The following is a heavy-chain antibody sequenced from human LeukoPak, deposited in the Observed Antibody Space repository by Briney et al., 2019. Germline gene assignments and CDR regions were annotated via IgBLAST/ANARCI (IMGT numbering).Heavy chain of an antibody. CDR2: INPTTGTS. CDR1: GYRFTAYH. V-gene: IGHV1-2*02. Sequence: ASVKVSCKSSGYRFTAYHLHWVRQAPGQRPEWVGWINPTTGTSKCAQQFQGRVTLTRDTSISTAYMDLSSLTSDDTAVYYCARGKFDCNVDCHDLWGPGTLVTVSS. J-gene: IGHJ4*02. CDR3: ARGKFDCNVDCHDL. D-gene: IGHD3-9*01.